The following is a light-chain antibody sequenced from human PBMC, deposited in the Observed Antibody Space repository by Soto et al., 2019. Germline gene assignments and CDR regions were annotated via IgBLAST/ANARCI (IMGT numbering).Light chain of an antibody. CDR1: QSVGSN. Sequence: KVMTQSPATVSVTKGERATLSCRASQSVGSNLACYHQKPGQAPRLLIYGSSTRATGIPARFSGSGSGTEFTLTISSLQSEDFAVYYCQQYNNWPQTFGQGTKVDTK. CDR3: QQYNNWPQT. CDR2: GSS. J-gene: IGKJ1*01. V-gene: IGKV3-15*01.